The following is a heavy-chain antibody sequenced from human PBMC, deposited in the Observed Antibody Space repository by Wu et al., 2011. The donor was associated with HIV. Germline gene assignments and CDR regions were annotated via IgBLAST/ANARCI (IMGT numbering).Heavy chain of an antibody. CDR2: INPSGDSA. Sequence: QVQLEQSGAEVKKPGSSVKISCKASGYTFTNFYMHWVRQAPGQGLEWMGIINPSGDSATYAQKFQGRVTMTRDTSTSTVYMELNSLRSEDTAVYYCARGGSDWEDRGWLGYWGQGTLVTVSS. CDR3: ARGGSDWEDRGWLGY. J-gene: IGHJ4*02. CDR1: GYTFTNFY. V-gene: IGHV1-46*01. D-gene: IGHD1-26*01.